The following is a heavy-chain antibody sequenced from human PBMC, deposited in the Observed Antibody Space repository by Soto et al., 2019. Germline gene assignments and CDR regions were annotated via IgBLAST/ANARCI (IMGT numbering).Heavy chain of an antibody. CDR1: GGTFSSYA. J-gene: IGHJ4*02. Sequence: ASVKVSCKASGGTFSSYAISWVRQAPGQGLEWMGGIISIFGTANYAQKFQGRVTITADKSTSTAYMELSSLRSEDTAVYYCARDSSGRFDYWGQGTLVTVSS. CDR2: IISIFGTA. D-gene: IGHD6-19*01. CDR3: ARDSSGRFDY. V-gene: IGHV1-69*06.